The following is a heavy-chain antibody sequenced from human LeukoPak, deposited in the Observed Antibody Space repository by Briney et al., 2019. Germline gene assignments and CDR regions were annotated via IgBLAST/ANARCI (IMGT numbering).Heavy chain of an antibody. V-gene: IGHV4-39*07. D-gene: IGHD6-6*01. Sequence: SETLSLTYTVSGGSISSSSYYWGWIRQPPGKGLEWIGSIYYSGSTYYNPSLKSRVTISVDTSKNQFSLKLSSVTAADTAVYYCARVLDAPEVAMGYSSSSNDRAFDYWGQGTLVTVSS. CDR2: IYYSGST. CDR1: GGSISSSSYY. CDR3: ARVLDAPEVAMGYSSSSNDRAFDY. J-gene: IGHJ4*02.